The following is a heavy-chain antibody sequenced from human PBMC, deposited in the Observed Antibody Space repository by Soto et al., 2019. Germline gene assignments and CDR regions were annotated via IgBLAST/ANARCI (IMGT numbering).Heavy chain of an antibody. D-gene: IGHD3-9*01. CDR1: GGSVSGGSYY. Sequence: SETLSLTCTVSGGSVSGGSYYWNWIRQPPGKGLEWIGYIYHSGSTYYNPSLKSRVTISVDRSKNQFSLKLSSVTAADTAVYYCASSPQGGFLTGSNWFDPWGQGTLVTVSS. J-gene: IGHJ5*02. CDR2: IYHSGST. V-gene: IGHV4-61*01. CDR3: ASSPQGGFLTGSNWFDP.